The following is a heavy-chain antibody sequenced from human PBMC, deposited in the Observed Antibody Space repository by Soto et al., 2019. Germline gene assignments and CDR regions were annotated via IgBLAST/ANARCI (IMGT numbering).Heavy chain of an antibody. Sequence: EVQLVESGGGLVQPGGSLRLSCAASGFIFSNYNMKWVRQAPGKGLEWVSYISSSGRTIYYADSVQGRFTISRDNAKNSLYLQMNSLRAEDTAVYYCARDLGVRLPMDVLGQGTTVTVSS. V-gene: IGHV3-48*01. D-gene: IGHD2-8*01. J-gene: IGHJ6*02. CDR2: ISSSGRTI. CDR1: GFIFSNYN. CDR3: ARDLGVRLPMDV.